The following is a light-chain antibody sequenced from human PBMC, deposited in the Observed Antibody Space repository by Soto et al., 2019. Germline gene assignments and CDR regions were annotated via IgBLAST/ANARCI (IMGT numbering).Light chain of an antibody. J-gene: IGLJ2*01. V-gene: IGLV1-51*01. CDR2: ENH. CDR3: GSWDSSLSIGV. Sequence: QSVLTQPPSVSAAPGQTVTISCSGNTSDIGSNYVSWYQQLPGTAPKLLIYENHNRPAGIPDRFSGSKSGTSATLGITGLQTGDEADYYCGSWDSSLSIGVFGGGTKLTVL. CDR1: TSDIGSNY.